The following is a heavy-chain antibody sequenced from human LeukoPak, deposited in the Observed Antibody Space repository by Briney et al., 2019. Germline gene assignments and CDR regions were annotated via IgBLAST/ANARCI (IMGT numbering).Heavy chain of an antibody. V-gene: IGHV1-69*01. D-gene: IGHD6-19*01. CDR1: GGTFISYA. J-gene: IGHJ6*02. CDR2: IIPIFGTA. CDR3: ARDYGSGWPRIYGMDV. Sequence: SVKVSCKASGGTFISYAISWVRQAPGQGLEWMGGIIPIFGTANYAQKFQGRVTITADESTSTAYMELSSLRSEDTAVYYCARDYGSGWPRIYGMDVWGQGTTVTVYS.